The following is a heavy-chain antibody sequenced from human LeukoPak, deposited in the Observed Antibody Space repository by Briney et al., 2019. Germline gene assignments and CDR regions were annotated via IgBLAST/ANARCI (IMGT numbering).Heavy chain of an antibody. V-gene: IGHV3-21*01. CDR1: GFTFSSYS. Sequence: GGSLRLSCAASGFTFSSYSMNWVRQAPGKGLEWVSSISSSSYIYYADSVKGRFTISRDNAKNSLYLQMNSLRAEDTAVYYCARECRYSYDFDYWGQGTLVTVSS. J-gene: IGHJ4*02. CDR2: ISSSSYI. D-gene: IGHD5-18*01. CDR3: ARECRYSYDFDY.